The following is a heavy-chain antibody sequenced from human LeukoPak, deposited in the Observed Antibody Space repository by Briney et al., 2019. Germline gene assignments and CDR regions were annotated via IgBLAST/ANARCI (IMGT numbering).Heavy chain of an antibody. CDR2: VSAYKGYT. Sequence: ASVKVSCKTSGYVLNSFGITWLRQAPGQGLEWMGWVSAYKGYTSHAQKFQDRVIMTTDTSTTTAYMELRNLKSDDTAVYYCAREAVSFVAVANDGYFDFWGQGSLVNVSS. J-gene: IGHJ4*02. CDR3: AREAVSFVAVANDGYFDF. CDR1: GYVLNSFG. V-gene: IGHV1-18*01. D-gene: IGHD6-19*01.